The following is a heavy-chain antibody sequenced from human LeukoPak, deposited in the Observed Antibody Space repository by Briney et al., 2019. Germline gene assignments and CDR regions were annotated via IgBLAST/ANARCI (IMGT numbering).Heavy chain of an antibody. V-gene: IGHV4-34*01. Sequence: SETLSLTCAVYGGSFSGYYWSWIRQPPGKGLEWIGEINHSGSTNYNPSLKSRVTISVDTSKNQFSLKLSSVTAADTAVYYCARERGRGRDSPWFDYWGQGTLVTVSS. CDR2: INHSGST. CDR3: ARERGRGRDSPWFDY. CDR1: GGSFSGYY. J-gene: IGHJ4*02. D-gene: IGHD1-26*01.